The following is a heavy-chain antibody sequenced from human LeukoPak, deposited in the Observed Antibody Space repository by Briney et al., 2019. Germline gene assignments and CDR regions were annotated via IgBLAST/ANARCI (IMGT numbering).Heavy chain of an antibody. CDR2: INHSGST. CDR3: AGTTARGLFEYYFDY. Sequence: SETLSLTCAVYGGPFSGYYWSWTRQPPGKGLEWIGEINHSGSTNYNPSLKSRVTISVDTSKNQFSLKLSSVTAADTAVYYCAGTTARGLFEYYFDYWGQGTLVTVSS. D-gene: IGHD1-1*01. J-gene: IGHJ4*02. V-gene: IGHV4-34*01. CDR1: GGPFSGYY.